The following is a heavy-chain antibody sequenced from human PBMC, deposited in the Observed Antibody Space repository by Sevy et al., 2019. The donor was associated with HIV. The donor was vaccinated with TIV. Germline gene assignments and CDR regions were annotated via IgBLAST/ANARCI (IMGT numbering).Heavy chain of an antibody. CDR1: GYTFTSYG. V-gene: IGHV1-18*01. Sequence: ASVKVSCKASGYTFTSYGISWVRQAPGQGLEWMGWISAYNGNTNYAQKLQGRVTMTTDTSTSTAYMELRSLRSDDTAVYYCARDKPINRNCTNCVCSYYYHYGMDVWGQGTTVTVSS. CDR3: ARDKPINRNCTNCVCSYYYHYGMDV. CDR2: ISAYNGNT. J-gene: IGHJ6*02. D-gene: IGHD2-8*01.